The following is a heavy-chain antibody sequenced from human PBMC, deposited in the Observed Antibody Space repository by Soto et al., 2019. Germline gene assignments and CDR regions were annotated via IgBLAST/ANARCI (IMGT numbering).Heavy chain of an antibody. Sequence: EVQLVESGGGLVQPGGSLRLSCAASGFTYSSYGMTWVRQAPGEGLEWVSAIGGIGATTYYADSVKGRFTISRDNSKNTLFLQMNSLRAEDTAVYYCARLHSDSPTGYWGQGTLVTVSS. D-gene: IGHD1-26*01. J-gene: IGHJ4*02. V-gene: IGHV3-23*04. CDR3: ARLHSDSPTGY. CDR2: IGGIGATT. CDR1: GFTYSSYG.